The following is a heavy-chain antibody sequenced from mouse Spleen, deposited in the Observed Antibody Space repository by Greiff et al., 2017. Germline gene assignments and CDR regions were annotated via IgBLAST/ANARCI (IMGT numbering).Heavy chain of an antibody. Sequence: VQGVESGAELVRPGASVKLSCKASGYTFTDYYINWVKQRPGQGLEWIARIYPGSGNTYYNEKFKGKATLTAEKSSSTAYMQLSSLTSEDSAVYFCASKTWFAYWGQGTLVTVSA. CDR1: GYTFTDYY. CDR3: ASKTWFAY. V-gene: IGHV1-76*01. CDR2: IYPGSGNT. J-gene: IGHJ3*01.